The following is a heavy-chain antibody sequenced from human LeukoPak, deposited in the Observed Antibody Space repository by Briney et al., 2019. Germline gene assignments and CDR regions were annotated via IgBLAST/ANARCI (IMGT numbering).Heavy chain of an antibody. CDR2: INHSGST. V-gene: IGHV4-34*01. CDR1: GGSFSGYY. CDR3: ARRVAAAGIRSVFDI. D-gene: IGHD6-13*01. Sequence: SETLSLTCAVYGGSFSGYYWSWIRQPPGKGLEWIGEINHSGSTNYNPSLKSRVTISVDTSKNQFSLKLSSVTAADTAVYYCARRVAAAGIRSVFDIWGQGTMVTVSS. J-gene: IGHJ3*02.